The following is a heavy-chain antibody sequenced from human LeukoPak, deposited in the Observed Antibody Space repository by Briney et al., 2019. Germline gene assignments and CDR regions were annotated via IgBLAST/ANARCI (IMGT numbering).Heavy chain of an antibody. CDR1: GGSIRSYY. CDR2: IYNGEST. Sequence: PSETLSLTCTVSGGSIRSYYWTWIRQPPGNGLEGMVYIYNGESTNYNPSLNSRVTISVETSKNEFSLKLTSGTAADTAMYYCARVRLGRVVIEYYFDYWGQGTLVTVSS. CDR3: ARVRLGRVVIEYYFDY. V-gene: IGHV4-59*08. J-gene: IGHJ4*02. D-gene: IGHD3-22*01.